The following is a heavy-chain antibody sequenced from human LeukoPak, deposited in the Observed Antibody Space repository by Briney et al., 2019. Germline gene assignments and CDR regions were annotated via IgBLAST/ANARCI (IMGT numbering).Heavy chain of an antibody. D-gene: IGHD2-8*01. CDR3: ARVPLNYYYYYMDV. J-gene: IGHJ6*03. Sequence: PSETLPLTCAVYGGSFSGYYWSWIRQPPGKGLEWIGEINHSGSTNYNPSLKSRVTISVDTSKNQFSLKLSSVTAADTAVYYCARVPLNYYYYYMDVWGKGTTVTVSS. V-gene: IGHV4-34*01. CDR2: INHSGST. CDR1: GGSFSGYY.